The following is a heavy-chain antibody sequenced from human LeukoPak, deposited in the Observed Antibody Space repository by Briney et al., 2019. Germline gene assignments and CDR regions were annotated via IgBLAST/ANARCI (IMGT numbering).Heavy chain of an antibody. Sequence: GGSLRLSCAVSGFSVSSFGMSWVRQAPGKGLEWISAISLNGETTWYADSVRGRFTISRDNSKNTLYLQLTSLRAEDTAVYYCAQGFSSGWYPYWGQGSLVSVSS. CDR3: AQGFSSGWYPY. J-gene: IGHJ4*02. CDR1: GFSVSSFG. CDR2: ISLNGETT. V-gene: IGHV3-23*01. D-gene: IGHD6-19*01.